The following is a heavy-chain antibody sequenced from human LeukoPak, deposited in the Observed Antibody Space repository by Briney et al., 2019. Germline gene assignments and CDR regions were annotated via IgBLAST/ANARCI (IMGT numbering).Heavy chain of an antibody. Sequence: SVKVSCKASGGTFSSYAISWVRQAPGQGLEWMGGIIPIFGTANYAQKFQGRVTITTDESTSTAYMELSSLRSEDTAVYYCARESRDFWSGYYTSNWFDPWGQGTLVAVSS. J-gene: IGHJ5*02. CDR1: GGTFSSYA. D-gene: IGHD3-3*01. CDR2: IIPIFGTA. CDR3: ARESRDFWSGYYTSNWFDP. V-gene: IGHV1-69*05.